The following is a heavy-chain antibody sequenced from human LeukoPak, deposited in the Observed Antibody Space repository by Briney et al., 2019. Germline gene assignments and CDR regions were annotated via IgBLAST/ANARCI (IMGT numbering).Heavy chain of an antibody. V-gene: IGHV4-59*11. CDR2: IYYSGST. CDR1: GGSISGLY. D-gene: IGHD2-21*01. J-gene: IGHJ6*03. CDR3: ARAYLFAYYYMDV. Sequence: SETLSLTCTVSGGSISGLYWSWIRQTPGKGLEWIGYIYYSGSTSYNPSLKSRVTISVDTSKNQFSLNLSSVTAADTAVYYCARAYLFAYYYMDVWGKGTTVTVSS.